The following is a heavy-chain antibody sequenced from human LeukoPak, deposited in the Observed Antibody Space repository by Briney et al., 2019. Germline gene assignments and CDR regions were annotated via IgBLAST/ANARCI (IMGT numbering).Heavy chain of an antibody. CDR2: VHNVGST. J-gene: IGHJ4*02. CDR3: ARHAEYNSGWHFYLDH. D-gene: IGHD6-19*01. Sequence: SETLSLTCTVSGVSTTNGIYYWAWIRQPPGKGLEWIGSVHNVGSTYYNLSLRNRATMSIDTSKNQFSLRLNSVTAADTAVYYCARHAEYNSGWHFYLDHWGQGILVTVSS. V-gene: IGHV4-39*01. CDR1: GVSTTNGIYY.